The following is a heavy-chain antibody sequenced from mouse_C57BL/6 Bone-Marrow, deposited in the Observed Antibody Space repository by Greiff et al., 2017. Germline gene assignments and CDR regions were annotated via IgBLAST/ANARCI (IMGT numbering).Heavy chain of an antibody. CDR1: GYTFTSYW. Sequence: VQLQQPGAELVKPGASVKMSCKASGYTFTSYWITWVKQRPGQGLEWIGDIYPGSGSTNYNEKFKSKATLTVATSSSTAYMQLSSLTSEDSAVYYCATERTTVVGDYYAMDYWGQGTSVTVSS. D-gene: IGHD1-1*01. CDR2: IYPGSGST. J-gene: IGHJ4*01. V-gene: IGHV1-55*01. CDR3: ATERTTVVGDYYAMDY.